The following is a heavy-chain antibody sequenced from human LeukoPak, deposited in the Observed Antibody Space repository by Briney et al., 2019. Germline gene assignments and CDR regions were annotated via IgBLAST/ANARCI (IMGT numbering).Heavy chain of an antibody. CDR2: ISGSGGST. CDR3: AKAVAAAPRGGYFDY. V-gene: IGHV3-23*01. CDR1: GFTFSSYA. J-gene: IGHJ4*02. D-gene: IGHD6-13*01. Sequence: ETGGSLRLSCAASGFTFSSYAMSWVRQAPGKGLEWVSAISGSGGSTYYADSVKGRFTISRDNSKNTLYLQMNSPRAEDTAVYYCAKAVAAAPRGGYFDYWGQGTLVTVSS.